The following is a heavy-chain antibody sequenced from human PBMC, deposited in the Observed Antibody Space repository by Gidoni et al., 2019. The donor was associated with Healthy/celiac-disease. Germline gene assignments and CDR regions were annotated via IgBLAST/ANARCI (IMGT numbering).Heavy chain of an antibody. CDR2: ISGSGGST. J-gene: IGHJ4*02. D-gene: IGHD3-16*02. CDR3: AKDWGYIWGSYRNFDY. V-gene: IGHV3-23*01. Sequence: EVQLLESGGGLVQPGGSLRLSCAASGFTFSSYAMSWVRQAPGKGLECVSAISGSGGSTYYADSVKGRFTISRDNSKNTLYLQMNSLRAEDTAVYYCAKDWGYIWGSYRNFDYWGQGTLVTVSS. CDR1: GFTFSSYA.